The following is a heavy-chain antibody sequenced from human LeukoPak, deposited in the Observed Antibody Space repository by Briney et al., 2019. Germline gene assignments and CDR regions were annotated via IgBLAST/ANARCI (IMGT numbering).Heavy chain of an antibody. J-gene: IGHJ6*03. D-gene: IGHD1-1*01. Sequence: GASVKVSCKASGYTVTSYYMHWVRQAPGQGLEWMGIINPSGGSTSYAQKFQGRVTMTRDMSTSTVYMELSSLRSEDTAVYYCARAKGTDYCYYYMDVWGKGTTVTVSS. CDR2: INPSGGST. CDR1: GYTVTSYY. CDR3: ARAKGTDYCYYYMDV. V-gene: IGHV1-46*01.